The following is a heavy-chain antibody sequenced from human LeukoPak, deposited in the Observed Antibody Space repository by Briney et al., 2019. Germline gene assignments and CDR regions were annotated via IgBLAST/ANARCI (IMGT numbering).Heavy chain of an antibody. CDR1: GFTFTNVR. CDR2: IKSQTDGRTI. V-gene: IGHV3-15*01. J-gene: IGHJ4*02. D-gene: IGHD3-9*01. CDR3: TTDLTAPY. Sequence: GGSLRLSCAASGFTFTNVRMSWVRQAPGKGLEWVGRIKSQTDGRTIDYAAPVKGRFNISRDDSKKTLYLHMNSLKIEDTAVYYCTTDLTAPYWGEGTLVTVSS.